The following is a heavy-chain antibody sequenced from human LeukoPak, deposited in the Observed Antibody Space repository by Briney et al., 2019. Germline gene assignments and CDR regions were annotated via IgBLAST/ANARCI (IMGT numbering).Heavy chain of an antibody. CDR3: ARPYCSSTSCPTFDD. J-gene: IGHJ4*02. V-gene: IGHV3-48*01. Sequence: GGSLRLSCAASGFTFSNYNMNWVRQAPGKGLEWVSYISSDGYTIFYADSVQGRFTISRDNAKNSLFPQMNSLRAEDTAMYYCARPYCSSTSCPTFDDWGQGTLVTVSS. D-gene: IGHD2-2*01. CDR1: GFTFSNYN. CDR2: ISSDGYTI.